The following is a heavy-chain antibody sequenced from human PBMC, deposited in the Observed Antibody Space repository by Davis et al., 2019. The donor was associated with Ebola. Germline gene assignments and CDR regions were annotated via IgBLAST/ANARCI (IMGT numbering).Heavy chain of an antibody. J-gene: IGHJ4*02. Sequence: PGGSLRLSCTVSGGSISSYYWSWIRQPAGKGLEWIGRIYTSGSTNYNPSLKSRVTMSVDTSKNQFSLKLSSVTAADTAVYYCARDTFGGVSVPFEGDYWGQGTLVTVSS. V-gene: IGHV4-4*07. CDR1: GGSISSYY. CDR2: IYTSGST. CDR3: ARDTFGGVSVPFEGDY. D-gene: IGHD3-16*01.